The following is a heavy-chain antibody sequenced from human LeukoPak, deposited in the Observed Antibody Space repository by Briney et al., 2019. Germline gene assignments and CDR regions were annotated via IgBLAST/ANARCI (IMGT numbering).Heavy chain of an antibody. J-gene: IGHJ4*02. CDR2: ISAYNGNT. CDR1: GHTFSSYG. Sequence: GASVKVSCKASGHTFSSYGISWVRQAPGQGLEWMGWISAYNGNTNYAQKLQGRVTMTTDTSTSTAYMELRSLRSDDTAVYYCARAPMIAVAGLIDYWGQGTQVTVSS. D-gene: IGHD6-19*01. CDR3: ARAPMIAVAGLIDY. V-gene: IGHV1-18*01.